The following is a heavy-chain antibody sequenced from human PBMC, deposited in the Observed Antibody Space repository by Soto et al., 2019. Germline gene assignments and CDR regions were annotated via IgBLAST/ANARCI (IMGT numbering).Heavy chain of an antibody. CDR2: ISGSGGST. D-gene: IGHD2-2*01. V-gene: IGHV3-23*01. Sequence: GGSLRLSCAASGFTFSSYAMSWVRQAPGKGLEWVSAISGSGGSTYYADSVKGRFTVSRDNVKNTLSLQMNSLRPEDTAVYYCAKDSGYQLPDNYFYYGLDVWGQGTTVTVSS. CDR1: GFTFSSYA. J-gene: IGHJ6*02. CDR3: AKDSGYQLPDNYFYYGLDV.